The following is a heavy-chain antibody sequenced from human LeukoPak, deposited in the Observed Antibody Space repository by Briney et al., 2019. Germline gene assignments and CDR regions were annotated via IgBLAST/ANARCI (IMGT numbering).Heavy chain of an antibody. V-gene: IGHV4-34*01. CDR3: ARGRLRFLGFDP. Sequence: SETLSLTCAVYGGSFSGYYWGWIRQPPGKGLEWIGEINHSGSTNYNPSLKSRVTISVDTSKNQFSLKLSSVTAADTAVYYCARGRLRFLGFDPWGQGTLVTVSS. CDR1: GGSFSGYY. J-gene: IGHJ5*02. CDR2: INHSGST. D-gene: IGHD3-3*01.